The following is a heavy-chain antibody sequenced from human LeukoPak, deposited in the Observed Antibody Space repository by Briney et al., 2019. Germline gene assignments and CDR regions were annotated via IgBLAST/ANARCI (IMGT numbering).Heavy chain of an antibody. D-gene: IGHD3-10*01. J-gene: IGHJ5*02. CDR2: INPSGGST. Sequence: GASVKVSCKAPGYTFTSYYMHWVRQAPGQGLEWMGIINPSGGSTSYAQKFQGRVTMTRDMSTSTVYMELSSLRSEDTAVYYCARDKGSTMVRGVIAYNWFDPWGQGTLVTVSS. CDR1: GYTFTSYY. V-gene: IGHV1-46*01. CDR3: ARDKGSTMVRGVIAYNWFDP.